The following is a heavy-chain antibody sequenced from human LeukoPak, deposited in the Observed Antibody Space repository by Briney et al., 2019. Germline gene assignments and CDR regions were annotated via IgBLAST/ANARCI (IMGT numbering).Heavy chain of an antibody. CDR2: IVVGSGNT. D-gene: IGHD2-15*01. J-gene: IGHJ4*02. Sequence: GTSVKVSCKASGFTFTSSAMQWVRQARGQRLEWVGWIVVGSGNTNYAQKFQERVIITRDMSTSTAYMELSSLRSEDTAVYYCAAAQNFPVYCSGGSCSYYFDYWGQGTLVTVSS. V-gene: IGHV1-58*02. CDR1: GFTFTSSA. CDR3: AAAQNFPVYCSGGSCSYYFDY.